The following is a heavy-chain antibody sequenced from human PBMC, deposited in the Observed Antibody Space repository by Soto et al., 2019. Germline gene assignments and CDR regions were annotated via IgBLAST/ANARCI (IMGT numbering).Heavy chain of an antibody. V-gene: IGHV1-2*02. CDR1: GYPVTAYY. Sequence: QLHLVQSGAVVKKPGASVTVSCSASGYPVTAYYMHWVRQAPGRGLEWMGGINPATGAAKYTQTFQGRVTITREPSAGIVFMELSGLTSGDSAVFYCARGGGVGVAGSAAFDMWGQGTLVIVSS. J-gene: IGHJ3*02. D-gene: IGHD3-3*01. CDR2: INPATGAA. CDR3: ARGGGVGVAGSAAFDM.